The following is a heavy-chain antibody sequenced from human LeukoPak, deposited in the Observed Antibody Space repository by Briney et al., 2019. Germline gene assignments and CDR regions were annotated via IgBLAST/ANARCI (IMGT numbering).Heavy chain of an antibody. CDR3: ERGKVSDY. J-gene: IGHJ4*02. Sequence: PSETLSLTCAVYGGSFSGYYWSWIRQPPGKGLEWIGEINHSGSTNYNPSLKSRVTISVDTSKNQFSLKLSSVTAADTAVYYCERGKVSDYWGQGTLVTVSS. V-gene: IGHV4-34*01. CDR1: GGSFSGYY. CDR2: INHSGST.